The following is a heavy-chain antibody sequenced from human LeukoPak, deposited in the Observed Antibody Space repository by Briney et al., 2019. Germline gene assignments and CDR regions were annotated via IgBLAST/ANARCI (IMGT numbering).Heavy chain of an antibody. J-gene: IGHJ4*02. CDR3: ASDGGYCSSKCFDY. V-gene: IGHV4-4*07. CDR2: IYTSGST. CDR1: GGSISSYY. Sequence: SETLSLTCTVSGGSISSYYWSWIRQPAGKGLEWIGRIYTSGSTNYNPSLKSRVTMSVDTSKNQFSLKLSSVTAADTAVYYCASDGGYCSSKCFDYWGQGTLVTVSS. D-gene: IGHD2-2*01.